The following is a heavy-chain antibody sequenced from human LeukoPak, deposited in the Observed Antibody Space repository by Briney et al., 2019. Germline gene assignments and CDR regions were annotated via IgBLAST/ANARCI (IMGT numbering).Heavy chain of an antibody. Sequence: SETLYLTCIVSGGSISSTTYYWGWIRQPPGKRLEWIGSIYYSGNTYYNPSLKSRVTISIDTSKNQFSLNLSSVTAADTAVYYCARFGSGYYGMDVWGQGTTVTVSS. CDR1: GGSISSTTYY. CDR2: IYYSGNT. V-gene: IGHV4-39*07. CDR3: ARFGSGYYGMDV. J-gene: IGHJ6*02. D-gene: IGHD3-3*01.